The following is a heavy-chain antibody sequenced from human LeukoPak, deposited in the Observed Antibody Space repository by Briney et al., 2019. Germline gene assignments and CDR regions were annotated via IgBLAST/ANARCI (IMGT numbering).Heavy chain of an antibody. V-gene: IGHV4-4*07. Sequence: SETLSLTCTVSIGSLDTYFWTWVRQPAGKGLEWIGRVSDTGRAYYNPSLESRVTISLDTSKNQFSLKVTSVTAADTAVYYCARGKEMTRTSGYYSFDFWGQGTLVSVSS. CDR1: IGSLDTYF. CDR3: ARGKEMTRTSGYYSFDF. D-gene: IGHD3-9*01. CDR2: VSDTGRA. J-gene: IGHJ4*02.